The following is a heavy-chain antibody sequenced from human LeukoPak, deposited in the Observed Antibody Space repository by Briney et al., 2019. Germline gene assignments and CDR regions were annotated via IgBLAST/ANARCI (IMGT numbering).Heavy chain of an antibody. Sequence: GGSLRLSCAASGFTFSSYGMHWVRQAPGKGLEWVAVISYDGSNKYYADSVKGRFTISRDNSKNTLYLQMNSLRAEDTAVCYCARALYSSSDYWGQGTLVTVSS. CDR2: ISYDGSNK. J-gene: IGHJ4*02. D-gene: IGHD6-13*01. CDR1: GFTFSSYG. V-gene: IGHV3-30*19. CDR3: ARALYSSSDY.